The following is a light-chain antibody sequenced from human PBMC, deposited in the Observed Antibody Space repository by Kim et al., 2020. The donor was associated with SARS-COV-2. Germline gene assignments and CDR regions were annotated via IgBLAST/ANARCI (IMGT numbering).Light chain of an antibody. V-gene: IGKV3D-15*01. Sequence: VSPGEKATLSCRASQGVHSNLAWYQQKPGQAPRLLIYGASNRATDIPARFSGSGSGTDFTLTINGLQSEDFAIYYCQQCNNWPRTFGQGTKLEI. CDR3: QQCNNWPRT. CDR1: QGVHSN. CDR2: GAS. J-gene: IGKJ2*02.